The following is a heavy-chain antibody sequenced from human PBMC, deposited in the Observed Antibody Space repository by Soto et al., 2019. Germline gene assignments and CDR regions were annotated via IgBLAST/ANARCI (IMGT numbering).Heavy chain of an antibody. CDR2: LYDTESA. CDR1: GESITSGGYY. CDR3: ARASSSSSAADY. J-gene: IGHJ4*02. V-gene: IGHV4-31*03. D-gene: IGHD6-6*01. Sequence: QVQLQESGPGRVKPSQTLSLTCIVSGESITSGGYYWTWIRHLPGKGLEGIGYLYDTESAYYNPSLKSRVSISMDTSENHFAMRLTSVTAADSAVYYCARASSSSSAADYWGQGLQVTVSS.